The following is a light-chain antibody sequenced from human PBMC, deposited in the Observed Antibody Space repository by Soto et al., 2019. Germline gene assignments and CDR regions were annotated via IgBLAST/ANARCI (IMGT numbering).Light chain of an antibody. V-gene: IGLV2-8*01. J-gene: IGLJ1*01. CDR3: SSYAGSRNPYV. CDR1: SGDIGGYDS. CDR2: EVT. Sequence: QSALTQPPSASGSPGQSVTISCTGTSGDIGGYDSVSWYQQHPGKAPKLMIYEVTKRPLGVPDRFSGSKSGNTASLTVSGLQAEDEADYYCSSYAGSRNPYVFGTGTKVPS.